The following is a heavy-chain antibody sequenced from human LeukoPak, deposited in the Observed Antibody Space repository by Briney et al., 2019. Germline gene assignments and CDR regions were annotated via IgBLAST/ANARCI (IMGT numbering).Heavy chain of an antibody. J-gene: IGHJ4*02. CDR1: GFIFTNAW. V-gene: IGHV3-15*07. CDR2: IQSKTDGGKT. Sequence: GGSLRLSCAASGFIFTNAWMNWVRQAPGKGLEWVGRIQSKTDGGKTDYAAPVKGRFTISRDDSKNTLYLQMNSLKTEDTAIYYCATGIRGDWGQGTLVTVSS. D-gene: IGHD3-3*02. CDR3: ATGIRGD.